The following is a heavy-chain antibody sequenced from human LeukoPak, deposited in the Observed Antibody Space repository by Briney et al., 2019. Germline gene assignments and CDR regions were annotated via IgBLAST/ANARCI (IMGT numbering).Heavy chain of an antibody. D-gene: IGHD3-10*01. CDR3: ARAPGFDYGSGSYLGTYNWFDP. CDR1: GGSISSGGYY. V-gene: IGHV4-31*03. CDR2: IYYSGST. J-gene: IGHJ5*02. Sequence: SSETLSLTCTVSGGSISSGGYYWSWIRQHPGKGLEWIGYIYYSGSTYYNPSLKSRVTISVDTSKNQFSLKLSSVTAADTAVYYCARAPGFDYGSGSYLGTYNWFDPWGQGTLVTVSS.